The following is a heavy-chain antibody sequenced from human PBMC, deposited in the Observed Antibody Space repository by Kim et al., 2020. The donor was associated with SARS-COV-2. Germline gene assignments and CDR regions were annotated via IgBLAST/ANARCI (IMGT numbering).Heavy chain of an antibody. CDR3: AGALRGYSYGYGGY. J-gene: IGHJ4*02. Sequence: GGSLRLSCAASGFTFSSYAMSWVRQAPGKGLEWVSAISGSGGSTYYADSVKGRFTISRDNSKNTLYLQMNSLRAEDTAVYYCAGALRGYSYGYGGYWGQGTLVTVSS. CDR2: ISGSGGST. D-gene: IGHD5-18*01. V-gene: IGHV3-23*01. CDR1: GFTFSSYA.